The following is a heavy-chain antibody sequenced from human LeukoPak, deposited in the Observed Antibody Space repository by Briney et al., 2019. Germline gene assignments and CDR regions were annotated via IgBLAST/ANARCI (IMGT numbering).Heavy chain of an antibody. J-gene: IGHJ4*02. CDR2: IYYSGST. CDR1: GGSISSSSYY. V-gene: IGHV4-39*01. CDR3: ARQDIVVVPAAVY. D-gene: IGHD2-2*01. Sequence: PSETLSLTCTVSGGSISSSSYYWGWIRQPPGKGLEWIGSIYYSGSTYYNPSLKSRVTISVDTSKNQCSLKLSSVTAADTAVYYCARQDIVVVPAAVYWGQGTLVTVSS.